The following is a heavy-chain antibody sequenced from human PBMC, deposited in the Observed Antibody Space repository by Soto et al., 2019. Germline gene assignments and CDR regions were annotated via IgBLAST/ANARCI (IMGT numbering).Heavy chain of an antibody. J-gene: IGHJ5*02. D-gene: IGHD5-12*01. CDR3: ARGVEMATIPRASNWFDP. Sequence: QVQLQESGPGLVKPSQTLSLTCTVSGGSISSGGYYWSWIRQHPGKGLEWIGYIYYRGSTYYNPSLKSRVTISVDTSKNQFSLKLSSVTAADTAVYYCARGVEMATIPRASNWFDPWGQGTLVTVSS. CDR1: GGSISSGGYY. V-gene: IGHV4-31*03. CDR2: IYYRGST.